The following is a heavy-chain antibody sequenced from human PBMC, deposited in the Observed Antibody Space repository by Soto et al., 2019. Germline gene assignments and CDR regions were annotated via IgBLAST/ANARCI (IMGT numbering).Heavy chain of an antibody. J-gene: IGHJ4*02. CDR3: AKELVKTSSWPAD. CDR2: ISYDGSHK. V-gene: IGHV3-30*18. CDR1: GFNFSSYG. Sequence: HVQLVESGGGVVQPGRSLRLSCVVSGFNFSSYGMHWVRQAPGKGLEWVAVISYDGSHKAFADSVKGRVAISRDNSKNPLFLQMNTLREADTAVYYCAKELVKTSSWPADWGQGTLVTVSS. D-gene: IGHD6-19*01.